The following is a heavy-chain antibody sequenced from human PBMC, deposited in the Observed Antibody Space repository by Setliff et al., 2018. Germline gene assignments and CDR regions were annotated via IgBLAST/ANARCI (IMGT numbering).Heavy chain of an antibody. CDR1: GGSISSYY. CDR3: ARGRLLYVGDSHYFDT. V-gene: IGHV4-59*08. J-gene: IGHJ4*02. CDR2: IYYSGST. Sequence: SETLSLPCTVSGGSISSYYWSWIRQPPGKGLEWSGYIYYSGSTNYIPSLKSRVTISADTSKNQFSLQLTSVTATDTAVYYCARGRLLYVGDSHYFDTWGQGTLVTVSS. D-gene: IGHD4-17*01.